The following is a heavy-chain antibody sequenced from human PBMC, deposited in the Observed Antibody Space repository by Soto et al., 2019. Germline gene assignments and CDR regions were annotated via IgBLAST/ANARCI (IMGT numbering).Heavy chain of an antibody. CDR2: ISAYNGNT. Sequence: QVKLVQSGTEVKKPGASIKVSCKASGYSFATSGMSWVRQAPGQGFEWMGWISAYNGNTNYDQNLQDRVTMTTDTSTNTAYLEVRNLRSDDTAVYYCARAGQYYDASGYANWGQGTLVTVSS. CDR1: GYSFATSG. CDR3: ARAGQYYDASGYAN. J-gene: IGHJ4*02. D-gene: IGHD3-22*01. V-gene: IGHV1-18*01.